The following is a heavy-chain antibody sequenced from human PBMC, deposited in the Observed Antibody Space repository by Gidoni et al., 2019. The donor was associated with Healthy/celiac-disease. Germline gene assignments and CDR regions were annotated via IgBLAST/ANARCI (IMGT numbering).Heavy chain of an antibody. CDR2: INPSGGST. CDR1: GYTFTSYY. Sequence: QVQLVQSGAEVKKPGASVKVSCKASGYTFTSYYMHWVRQAPGQGLEWMGIINPSGGSTSYAQKFQGRVTMTRDTSTSTVYMELSSLRSEDTAVYYCAPVWFGAPYAFDIWGQGTMVTVSS. J-gene: IGHJ3*02. V-gene: IGHV1-46*03. D-gene: IGHD3-10*01. CDR3: APVWFGAPYAFDI.